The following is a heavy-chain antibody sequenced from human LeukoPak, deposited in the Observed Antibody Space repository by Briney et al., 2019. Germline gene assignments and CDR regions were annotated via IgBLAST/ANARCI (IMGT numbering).Heavy chain of an antibody. CDR3: ARDSGRRTGTIGFHY. J-gene: IGHJ4*02. CDR2: VSGYNGIT. V-gene: IGHV1-18*01. D-gene: IGHD1-1*01. CDR1: GYTFTSYG. Sequence: ASVKVSCKASGYTFTSYGISWVRQAPGQELEWMGWVSGYNGITNYAQILQGRVTMTTDTSTSTAYMELRSLRSDDTAVYYCARDSGRRTGTIGFHYWGQGTLVTVSS.